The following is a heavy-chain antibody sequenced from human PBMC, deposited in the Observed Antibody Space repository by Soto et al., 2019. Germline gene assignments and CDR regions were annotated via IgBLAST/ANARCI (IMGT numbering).Heavy chain of an antibody. V-gene: IGHV4-34*01. J-gene: IGHJ5*02. CDR3: ARGWEYYGSGSSSCFDP. CDR2: INHSGST. D-gene: IGHD3-10*01. Sequence: KTLSLTCAVYGGSFSGYYWSWIRQPPGKGLEWIGEINHSGSTNYNPSLKSRVTISVDTSKNQFSLKLSSVTAADTAVYYCARGWEYYGSGSSSCFDPSGQTTFLTVS. CDR1: GGSFSGYY.